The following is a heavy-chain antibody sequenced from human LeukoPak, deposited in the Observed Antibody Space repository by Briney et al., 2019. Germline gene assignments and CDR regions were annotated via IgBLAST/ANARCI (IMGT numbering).Heavy chain of an antibody. D-gene: IGHD3-10*01. CDR2: ISSSSSTI. CDR1: GFTFSSYS. Sequence: GGSLRLSCAASGFTFSSYSMNWVRQAPGKGLEWVSYISSSSSTIYYADSVKGRFTISRDNAKNSLYLQMNSLRAEDTAVYYRATHSTQRYYGSGSRWGQGTLVTVSS. J-gene: IGHJ4*02. CDR3: ATHSTQRYYGSGSR. V-gene: IGHV3-48*01.